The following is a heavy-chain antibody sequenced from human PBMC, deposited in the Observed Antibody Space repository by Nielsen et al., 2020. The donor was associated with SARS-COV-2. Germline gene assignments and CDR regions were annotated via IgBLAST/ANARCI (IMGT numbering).Heavy chain of an antibody. CDR2: INSDGSST. Sequence: GGSLRLSCTASGFTFSTYWMHWVRQAPGKGLVWVSRINSDGSSTSYADSVKGRFTISRDNAKNTLYLQMNSLRAEDTAVYYCVRGGSRRSFDYWGQGILVTVSS. V-gene: IGHV3-74*01. D-gene: IGHD2-15*01. J-gene: IGHJ4*02. CDR1: GFTFSTYW. CDR3: VRGGSRRSFDY.